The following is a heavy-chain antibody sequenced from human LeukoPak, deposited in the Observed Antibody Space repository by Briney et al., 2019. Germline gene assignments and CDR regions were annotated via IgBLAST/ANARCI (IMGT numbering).Heavy chain of an antibody. D-gene: IGHD6-6*01. CDR1: GFTFSSYG. V-gene: IGHV3-30*02. J-gene: IGHJ4*02. CDR3: AKSKTREQLVPFDY. CDR2: IRYDGSNK. Sequence: GGSLRLSCAASGFTFSSYGMHWVRQAPGKGLEWVAFIRYDGSNKYYADSVKGRFTISRDNSKNTLCLQMNSLRAEDTAVYYCAKSKTREQLVPFDYWGQGTLVTVSS.